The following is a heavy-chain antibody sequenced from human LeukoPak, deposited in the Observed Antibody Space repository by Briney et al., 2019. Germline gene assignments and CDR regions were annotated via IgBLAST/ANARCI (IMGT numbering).Heavy chain of an antibody. CDR1: GFSFSSYW. CDR2: INSDGGST. Sequence: PGGSLRLSCTASGFSFSSYWMHWVRQAAGKGLVWVSRINSDGGSTSYADSVKGRFTISRGNAKNTLYLQMNSLRAEDTAVYYCARRIQGMAPYYFDYWGQGALVTVSS. V-gene: IGHV3-74*01. D-gene: IGHD5-24*01. CDR3: ARRIQGMAPYYFDY. J-gene: IGHJ4*02.